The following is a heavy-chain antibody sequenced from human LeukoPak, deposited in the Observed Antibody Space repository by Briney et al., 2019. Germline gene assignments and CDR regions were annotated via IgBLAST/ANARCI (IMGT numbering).Heavy chain of an antibody. CDR2: INPNSGGT. CDR1: GYTFTGYY. J-gene: IGHJ6*02. D-gene: IGHD1-20*01. CDR3: AREAYNWNYYYYGMDV. Sequence: GASVKVSCKASGYTFTGYYMHWVRQAPGQGLEWMGWINPNSGGTNYAQKFQGRVTMTRDTSISAAYMELSRLRSDDTAVYYCAREAYNWNYYYYGMDVWGQGTTVTVSS. V-gene: IGHV1-2*02.